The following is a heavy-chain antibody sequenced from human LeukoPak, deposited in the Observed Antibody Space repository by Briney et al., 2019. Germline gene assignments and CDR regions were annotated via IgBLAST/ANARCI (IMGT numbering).Heavy chain of an antibody. CDR2: IYPGDSDT. Sequence: GESLKISCKGSGYSFIHFWIGWVRQMPGKGLEWMGIIYPGDSDTRYSPSFQGQVTISADKSISTAYLQWSSLKASDTAMYYCASRINDAFDIWGQGTMVTVSS. V-gene: IGHV5-51*01. CDR1: GYSFIHFW. J-gene: IGHJ3*02. CDR3: ASRINDAFDI.